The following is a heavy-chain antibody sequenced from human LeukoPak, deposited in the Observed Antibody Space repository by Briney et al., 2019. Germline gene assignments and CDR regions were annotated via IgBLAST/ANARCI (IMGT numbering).Heavy chain of an antibody. J-gene: IGHJ4*02. CDR1: GASISSSSYY. CDR2: IYYSGST. CDR3: ARGGSSWYDYFGY. D-gene: IGHD6-13*01. Sequence: SETLSLTCTVSGASISSSSYYWGWIRQPPGKGLEWIGSIYYSGSTHYNPSLKSRVTISVDTSKNQFSLKLSYVTAEDTAVYYCARGGSSWYDYFGYWGQGTLVSVSS. V-gene: IGHV4-39*01.